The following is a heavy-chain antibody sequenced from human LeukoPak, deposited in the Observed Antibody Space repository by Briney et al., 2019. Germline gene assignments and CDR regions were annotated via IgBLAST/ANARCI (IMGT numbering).Heavy chain of an antibody. J-gene: IGHJ4*02. CDR1: GFSVSSNY. CDR3: AKDEEYSSSSGVNYFDY. CDR2: IYSGGHI. V-gene: IGHV3-53*01. D-gene: IGHD6-6*01. Sequence: GGSLRLSCAASGFSVSSNYMSWVRQTPGKGLEWVSGIYSGGHIYYADSVKGRFTISRDNSKNTLYLQMNSLRAEDTAVYYCAKDEEYSSSSGVNYFDYWGQGTLVTVSS.